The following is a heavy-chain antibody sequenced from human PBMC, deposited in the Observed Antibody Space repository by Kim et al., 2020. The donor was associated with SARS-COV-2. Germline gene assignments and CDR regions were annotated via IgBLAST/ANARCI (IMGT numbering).Heavy chain of an antibody. D-gene: IGHD3-16*01. J-gene: IGHJ4*02. CDR1: GGSISSYY. CDR3: ARLGGGPYTDY. V-gene: IGHV4-59*01. CDR2: IYYSGST. Sequence: SETLSLTCTVSGGSISSYYWSWIRQPPGKGLEWIGYIYYSGSTNYNPSLKSRVTISVDTSKNQFSLKLSSVTAADTAVYYCARLGGGPYTDYWGQGTLVTVSS.